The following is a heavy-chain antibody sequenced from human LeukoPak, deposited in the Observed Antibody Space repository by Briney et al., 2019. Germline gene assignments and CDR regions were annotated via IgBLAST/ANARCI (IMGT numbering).Heavy chain of an antibody. CDR3: ARGGPYTMIVVVTAEYFQH. CDR2: ISTYNGDT. V-gene: IGHV1-18*01. D-gene: IGHD3-22*01. CDR1: GYTFTTYG. Sequence: GASVKVSCKASGYTFTTYGISWLRQAPGQGLEWMGWISTYNGDTNYAQKLQGRVTMTTDTSTSTAYMELRSLRSDDTAVYYCARGGPYTMIVVVTAEYFQHWGQGTLVTVSS. J-gene: IGHJ1*01.